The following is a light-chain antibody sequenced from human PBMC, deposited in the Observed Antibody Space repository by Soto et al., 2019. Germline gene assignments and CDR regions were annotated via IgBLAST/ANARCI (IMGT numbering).Light chain of an antibody. Sequence: QSALTQPASVSGSPGQSITTSCTGTSSDVGGYNYVSWYQQHPGKAPKLMIYEVSNRPSGVSNRFSGSKSGNTASLTISGLQAEDEADYYCSSYTSISTPNYVFGTGTKVTVL. V-gene: IGLV2-14*01. CDR3: SSYTSISTPNYV. CDR2: EVS. J-gene: IGLJ1*01. CDR1: SSDVGGYNY.